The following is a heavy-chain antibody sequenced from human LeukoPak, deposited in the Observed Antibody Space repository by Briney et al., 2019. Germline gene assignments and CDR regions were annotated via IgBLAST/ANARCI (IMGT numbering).Heavy chain of an antibody. CDR1: GFTFSVYG. V-gene: IGHV3-30*18. D-gene: IGHD3-3*01. J-gene: IGHJ4*02. CDR2: ISHDGGNK. Sequence: AGTSLRLSCAASGFTFSVYGMHWVRQGPGKGLEWVALISHDGGNKNYTDSVKGRFTISRDNSKNTVYLQMNSLRPEDTAVYYCAKPRGGYYFDYWGQGTLVTVSS. CDR3: AKPRGGYYFDY.